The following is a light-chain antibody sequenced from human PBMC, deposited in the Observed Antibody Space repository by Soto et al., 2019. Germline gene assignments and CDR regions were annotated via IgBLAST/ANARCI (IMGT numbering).Light chain of an antibody. CDR2: GAS. V-gene: IGKV3-15*01. CDR3: QQYYSWRPR. CDR1: QSISSS. Sequence: EVVMTQSPATLSVSPGDTATLSCRASQSISSSLAWYQQKPGQPPRLLIYGASTRATGVPARFSGSGSGTEFTLTISRLQSEDFAVYYCQQYYSWRPRFGKGTKVEIK. J-gene: IGKJ1*01.